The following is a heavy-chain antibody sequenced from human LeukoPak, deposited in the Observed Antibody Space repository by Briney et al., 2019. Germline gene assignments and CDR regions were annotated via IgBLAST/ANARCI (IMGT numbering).Heavy chain of an antibody. CDR2: ISSSGSTI. V-gene: IGHV3-48*04. D-gene: IGHD3-10*01. J-gene: IGHJ6*03. CDR1: GFTFNNYA. Sequence: GGSLRLSCAASGFTFNNYALTWVRQAPGKGLEWVSYISSSGSTIYYADSVKGRFTISRDNAKNSLYLQMNSLRAEDTAVYYCARDRNGRFGPYYYMDVWGKGTTVTVSS. CDR3: ARDRNGRFGPYYYMDV.